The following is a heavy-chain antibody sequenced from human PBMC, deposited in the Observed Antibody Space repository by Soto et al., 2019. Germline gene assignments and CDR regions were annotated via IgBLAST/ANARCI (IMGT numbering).Heavy chain of an antibody. Sequence: PGWSLRLSCAACGFSFSHYAMHWVRQPPGKGLEWVSVIWFDGPEKYYADSVKGRFTISRDNFMNTVYLQMSSLRAEDTAVYYCARDPYDILTTFYPVPPPDVPFIYSGMDVWGQGTTVTVSS. CDR1: GFSFSHYA. CDR2: IWFDGPEK. CDR3: ARDPYDILTTFYPVPPPDVPFIYSGMDV. V-gene: IGHV3-33*01. J-gene: IGHJ6*02. D-gene: IGHD3-9*01.